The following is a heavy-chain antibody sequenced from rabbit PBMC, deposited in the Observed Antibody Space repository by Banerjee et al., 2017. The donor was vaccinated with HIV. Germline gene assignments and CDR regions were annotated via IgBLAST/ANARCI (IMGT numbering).Heavy chain of an antibody. J-gene: IGHJ4*01. CDR3: ARDRDTFGYAGYNL. Sequence: QEQLEESGGDLVQPEGSLTLTCTASGFSFIRNYWMSWVRQAPGKGLELIASTYTNYDSTWYSSWAKGRFTISKTSSTTVTLQMTSLTAADTATYFCARDRDTFGYAGYNLWGPGTLVTVS. D-gene: IGHD6-1*01. V-gene: IGHV1S45*01. CDR2: TYTNYDST. CDR1: GFSFIRNYW.